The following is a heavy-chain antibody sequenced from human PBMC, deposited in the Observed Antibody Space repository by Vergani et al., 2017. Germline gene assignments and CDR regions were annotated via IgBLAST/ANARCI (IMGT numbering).Heavy chain of an antibody. D-gene: IGHD3-10*01. V-gene: IGHV3-23*01. CDR2: ISGSGGST. Sequence: EVQLLESGGGLVQPGGSLRLSCAASGFTFSSYAMSWVRQAPGKGLEWVSAISGSGGSTYYADSVKGRFTISRDNSKNTLYLQMNSLRAEDTAVYYCAKDLSQHYYGSGRADDAFDIWDQGTMVTVSS. CDR3: AKDLSQHYYGSGRADDAFDI. J-gene: IGHJ3*02. CDR1: GFTFSSYA.